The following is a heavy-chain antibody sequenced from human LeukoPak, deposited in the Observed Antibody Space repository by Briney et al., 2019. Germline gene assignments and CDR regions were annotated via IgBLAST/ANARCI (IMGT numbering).Heavy chain of an antibody. CDR3: AKGERRVDTATLFDY. V-gene: IGHV3-23*01. Sequence: PGGSLRLSCAASGFTLSSYAMSWVRQAPGKGLEWVSAISGSGGSTYYADSVKGRFTISRDNSKNTLYLQMNSLRAEDTAVYYCAKGERRVDTATLFDYWGQGTVVTVSS. J-gene: IGHJ4*02. CDR1: GFTLSSYA. CDR2: ISGSGGST. D-gene: IGHD5-18*01.